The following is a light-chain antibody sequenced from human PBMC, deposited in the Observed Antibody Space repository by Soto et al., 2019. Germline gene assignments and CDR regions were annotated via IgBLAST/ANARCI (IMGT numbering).Light chain of an antibody. J-gene: IGLJ2*01. CDR2: EGT. CDR3: CSYAGSDTMI. Sequence: QSVLTQPASVSGSPGQSIPISCTGTSSNVGSYDLVSWYQQHPGEAPKLMIYEGTKRPSGVSNRFSGSKSANTASLTISGLQPEDAADYYCCSYAGSDTMIFGGGTKLTVL. V-gene: IGLV2-23*01. CDR1: SSNVGSYDL.